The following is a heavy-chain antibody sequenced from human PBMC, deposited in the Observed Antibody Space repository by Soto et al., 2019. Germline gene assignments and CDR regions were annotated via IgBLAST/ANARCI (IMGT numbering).Heavy chain of an antibody. D-gene: IGHD4-17*01. Sequence: QVQLVQSGAEVKKPGASVKVSCKASGYTFTSYGFTWVRQAPGQGLEWMGWISAYNGNTNYAQKLQGRVTMTTDTSTSTAYMELRSLRSDDTAVYYCASFRAGDYYYYGMDVWGQGTTVTVSS. CDR2: ISAYNGNT. CDR3: ASFRAGDYYYYGMDV. V-gene: IGHV1-18*01. CDR1: GYTFTSYG. J-gene: IGHJ6*02.